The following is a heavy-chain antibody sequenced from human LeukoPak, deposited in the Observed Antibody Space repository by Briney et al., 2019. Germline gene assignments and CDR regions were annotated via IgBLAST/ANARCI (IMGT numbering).Heavy chain of an antibody. V-gene: IGHV5-51*01. CDR3: ARRGRSGSSDYFDY. J-gene: IGHJ4*02. D-gene: IGHD6-19*01. CDR2: IYPGDSDT. CDR1: GYSFTSYS. Sequence: GESVKISCKGSGYSFTSYSIGWVRQMPGKGLEWIGIIYPGDSDTRHRPSFQGQVTISADKSISTAYLQWSSLKASDTAMYYCARRGRSGSSDYFDYWGQGTLVTVSS.